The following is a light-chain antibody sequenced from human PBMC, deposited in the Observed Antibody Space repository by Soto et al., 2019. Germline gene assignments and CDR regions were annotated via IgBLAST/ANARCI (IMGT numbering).Light chain of an antibody. V-gene: IGKV3-11*01. J-gene: IGKJ4*01. CDR3: QQYNDWPLT. Sequence: EIVLTQSPATLSLSPGERATLSCRASRSVSASLAWYQLKPGQAPRLLIYDASNRATDIPARFSGSGSGTDFTLTISSLQSEDSAVYYCQQYNDWPLTFGGGTKVDIK. CDR1: RSVSAS. CDR2: DAS.